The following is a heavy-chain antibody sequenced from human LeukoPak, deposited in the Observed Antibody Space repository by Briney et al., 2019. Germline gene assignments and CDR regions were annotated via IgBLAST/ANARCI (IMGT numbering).Heavy chain of an antibody. CDR3: AKVGYYDILTGALYYFDY. CDR1: GFSFSSYA. V-gene: IGHV3-23*01. J-gene: IGHJ4*02. D-gene: IGHD3-9*01. Sequence: PGGSLRLSCAASGFSFSSYAMSCVRQAPGKGLEWLSAISGSGGSTYYADSVKGRFTISRDNSKSTLYLQMNSLRAEDTAVYYCAKVGYYDILTGALYYFDYWGQGTLVTVSS. CDR2: ISGSGGST.